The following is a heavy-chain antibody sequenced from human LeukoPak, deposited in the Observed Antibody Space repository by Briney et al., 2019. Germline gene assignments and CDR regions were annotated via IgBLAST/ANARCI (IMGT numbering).Heavy chain of an antibody. CDR2: ISAYNGNT. V-gene: IGHV1-18*01. J-gene: IGHJ4*02. CDR3: ARGDDILTGYFRGFDY. Sequence: GASVKVSCKASGYTFTSYGISWVRQAPGQGLEWMGWISAYNGNTNYAQKLQGRVTMTTDTSTSIAYMELRSLRSDDTAVYYCARGDDILTGYFRGFDYWGQGTLVTVSS. CDR1: GYTFTSYG. D-gene: IGHD3-9*01.